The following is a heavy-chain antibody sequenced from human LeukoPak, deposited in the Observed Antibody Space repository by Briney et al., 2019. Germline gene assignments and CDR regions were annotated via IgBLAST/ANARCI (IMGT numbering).Heavy chain of an antibody. J-gene: IGHJ4*02. Sequence: GESLNISCQGSGYNFPNYWIGWVRQLPGKGLEWMGIIYPRASDTRYSPSFQGHVVISVDKSINTAYLQLSSLKVSDSAMYFCTRRGFDLWGQGTQVTVSS. V-gene: IGHV5-51*01. CDR2: IYPRASDT. CDR1: GYNFPNYW. CDR3: TRRGFDL.